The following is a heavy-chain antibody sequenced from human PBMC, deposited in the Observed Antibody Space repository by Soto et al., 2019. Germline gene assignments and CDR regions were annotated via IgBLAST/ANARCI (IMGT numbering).Heavy chain of an antibody. V-gene: IGHV4-34*01. CDR1: GGSFSGYY. J-gene: IGHJ4*02. CDR3: AREGYCSGGSCYSRTLDY. D-gene: IGHD2-15*01. Sequence: QVQLQQWGAGLLKPSETLSLTCAVYGGSFSGYYWSWIRQPPGKGLEWIGEINHSGITNYNPSLKSRVTISLDTSKNQFSLKLSSVTAADTAVYYCAREGYCSGGSCYSRTLDYWGQGTLVTVSS. CDR2: INHSGIT.